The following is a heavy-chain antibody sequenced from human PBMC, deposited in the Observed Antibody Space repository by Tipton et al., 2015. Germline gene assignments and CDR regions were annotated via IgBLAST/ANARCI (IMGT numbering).Heavy chain of an antibody. CDR1: GFNFREYI. D-gene: IGHD3-16*01. CDR2: ISSSSSTI. V-gene: IGHV3-48*02. J-gene: IGHJ4*02. Sequence: SLRLSCAASGFNFREYIMNWVRQAPGKGLEWVSYISSSSSTIYYADSVKGRFTISRDNAKNSLYLQMNSLRDEDTAVYYCARSPRMVIVGECDYWGQGTLVTVSS. CDR3: ARSPRMVIVGECDY.